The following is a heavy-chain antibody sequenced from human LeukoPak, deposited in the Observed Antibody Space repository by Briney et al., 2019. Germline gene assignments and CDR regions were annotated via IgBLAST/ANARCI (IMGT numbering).Heavy chain of an antibody. D-gene: IGHD3-3*01. CDR2: MNPNSGNT. CDR1: GYTFTSYD. J-gene: IGHJ6*02. V-gene: IGHV1-8*01. Sequence: ASVKVSCKASGYTFTSYDINWVRQATGQGLEWMGWMNPNSGNTGYAQKFQGRVTMTRNTSISTAYMELSSLRSEDTAVYYCARAQRYYDFWSGYGGMDVWGQGTTVTVSS. CDR3: ARAQRYYDFWSGYGGMDV.